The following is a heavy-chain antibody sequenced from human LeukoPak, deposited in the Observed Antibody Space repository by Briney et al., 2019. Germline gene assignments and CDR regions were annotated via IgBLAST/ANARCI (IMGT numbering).Heavy chain of an antibody. J-gene: IGHJ6*02. CDR1: VGSINSGNW. D-gene: IGHD2-2*02. CDR3: ATAPILRGEGGEHYKYGMDV. CDR2: IYHNGTP. Sequence: PSGTLSLTRAVSVGSINSGNWWSWVRQSPGKGLEWIGEIYHNGTPNYNPSLKSRVTISADTFKNHFSLKMTSVTAADTAVYYCATAPILRGEGGEHYKYGMDVWGQGTTVIVSS. V-gene: IGHV4-4*02.